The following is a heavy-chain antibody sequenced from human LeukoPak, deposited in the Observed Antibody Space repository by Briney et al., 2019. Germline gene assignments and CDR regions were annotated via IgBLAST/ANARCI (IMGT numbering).Heavy chain of an antibody. Sequence: GGSLRLSCAASGFTFSSYAMHWVRKAPGKGLERVAVISYDGSNKYYADSVKGRFTISRDNSKNTLYLQMNSLRAEDTAVYYCAREYDSSGYYYETWFDPWGQGTLVTASS. CDR1: GFTFSSYA. D-gene: IGHD3-22*01. CDR3: AREYDSSGYYYETWFDP. CDR2: ISYDGSNK. V-gene: IGHV3-30-3*01. J-gene: IGHJ5*02.